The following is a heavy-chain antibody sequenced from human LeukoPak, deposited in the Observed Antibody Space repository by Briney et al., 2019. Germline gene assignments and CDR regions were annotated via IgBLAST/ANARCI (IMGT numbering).Heavy chain of an antibody. D-gene: IGHD6-13*01. V-gene: IGHV4-61*02. CDR1: GGSISSGSYY. CDR2: IYTSGST. Sequence: SETLSLTCTVSGGSISSGSYYWSWIRQPAGKGLEWIGRIYTSGSTNYNPSLKSRVTISVDTSKNQFSLKLSSVTAADTAVYYCARVYYSSSYDYWYFDLWGRGTPVTVSS. J-gene: IGHJ2*01. CDR3: ARVYYSSSYDYWYFDL.